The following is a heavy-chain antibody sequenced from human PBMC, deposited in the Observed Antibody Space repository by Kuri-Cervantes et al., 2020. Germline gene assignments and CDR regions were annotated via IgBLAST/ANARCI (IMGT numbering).Heavy chain of an antibody. CDR3: ARRGSYNFDF. J-gene: IGHJ4*02. D-gene: IGHD3-16*01. Sequence: GESLKIFCKGSGYSFSSYWIAWVRQMPGKGLEWMGVIYPGDSDTKYSPSFQDHVTISADKSINTAYLQWSSLKASDTAIYYCARRGSYNFDFWGQGTLVTVSS. V-gene: IGHV5-51*01. CDR1: GYSFSSYW. CDR2: IYPGDSDT.